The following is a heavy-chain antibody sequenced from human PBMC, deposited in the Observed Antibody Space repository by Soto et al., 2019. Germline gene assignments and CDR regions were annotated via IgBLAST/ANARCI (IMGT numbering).Heavy chain of an antibody. V-gene: IGHV4-30-4*01. CDR3: ASNSSGSPSWFDP. CDR2: IYYSGST. Sequence: SETLSLTCTVSGGSISSGDYYWSWIRQPPGKGLEWIGYIYYSGSTYYNPSLKSRVTISVDTSKNQFSLRLSSVTAADTAVYYCASNSSGSPSWFDPWGQGTLVTVSS. J-gene: IGHJ5*02. D-gene: IGHD3-10*01. CDR1: GGSISSGDYY.